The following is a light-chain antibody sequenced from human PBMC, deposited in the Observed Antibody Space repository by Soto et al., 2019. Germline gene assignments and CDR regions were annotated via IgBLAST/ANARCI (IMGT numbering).Light chain of an antibody. Sequence: SALTQPASVSGSPGQSITISCTGTSSDVGGYNYVSWYQQHPGKAPKLMIYEVSNRPSGVSNRFSGSKSGNTASLTISGLQAYDEADYYCSSYTSSSTYVVFGGGTKLTVL. CDR1: SSDVGGYNY. J-gene: IGLJ2*01. CDR2: EVS. CDR3: SSYTSSSTYVV. V-gene: IGLV2-14*01.